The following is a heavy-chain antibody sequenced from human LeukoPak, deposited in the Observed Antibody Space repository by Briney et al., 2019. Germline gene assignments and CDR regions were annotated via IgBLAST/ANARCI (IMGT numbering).Heavy chain of an antibody. CDR2: TYYRSKWYN. J-gene: IGHJ6*02. V-gene: IGHV6-1*01. CDR1: GDSVSSNSAA. Sequence: SQTLSLTCAISGDSVSSNSAAWNWIRQSPSRGLEWLGRTYYRSKWYNDYAVSVKSRITINPDTSKNQFSLRLNSVTPEDTAVYYCARDPDYGGNSHYYYYGMDVWGQGTTVTVSS. CDR3: ARDPDYGGNSHYYYYGMDV. D-gene: IGHD4-23*01.